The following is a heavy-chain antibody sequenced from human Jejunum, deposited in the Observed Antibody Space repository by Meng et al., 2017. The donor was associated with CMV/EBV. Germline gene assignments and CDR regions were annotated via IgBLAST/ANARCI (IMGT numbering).Heavy chain of an antibody. D-gene: IGHD3-3*01. Sequence: IVAGGSIGNDYWSWIRQPPGQGLEWIGYFSYRGGANYISSLKSRVTISVDTSKNQFSLKLNSMTAADTAVYYCARVESARRFFDSWGQGMLVTVSS. CDR3: ARVESARRFFDS. CDR2: FSYRGGA. J-gene: IGHJ4*02. V-gene: IGHV4-59*01. CDR1: GGSIGNDY.